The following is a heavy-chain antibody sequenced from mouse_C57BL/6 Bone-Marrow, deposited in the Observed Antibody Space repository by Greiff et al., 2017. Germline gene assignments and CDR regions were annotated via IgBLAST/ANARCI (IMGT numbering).Heavy chain of an antibody. CDR1: GYTFTSYT. D-gene: IGHD1-1*01. CDR3: AKGDYGSRDY. V-gene: IGHV1-4*01. J-gene: IGHJ2*01. CDR2: INPSSGYT. Sequence: QVQLQQSGAELARPGASVKMSCKASGYTFTSYTMHWVKQRPGQGLEWIGYINPSSGYTKYNQKFKDKATFTADKSSSTAYMQLSSLTSEDSAVYYCAKGDYGSRDYWGQGTTLTVSS.